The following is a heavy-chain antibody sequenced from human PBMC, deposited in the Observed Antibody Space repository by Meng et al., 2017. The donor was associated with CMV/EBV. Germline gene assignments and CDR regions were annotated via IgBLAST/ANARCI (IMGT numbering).Heavy chain of an antibody. V-gene: IGHV1-46*01. Sequence: VQLVQYGADVKNPWSSVKVSCKASVYTFTSYYMHWVPQAHGQELEWMGIINPIGGSTSYAQKFQGRVTMTTDTSTSTVYMELSSLRSEDTAVYYCAREFDGYTFDYWGQGTLVTVSS. CDR2: INPIGGST. CDR3: AREFDGYTFDY. J-gene: IGHJ4*02. D-gene: IGHD5-24*01. CDR1: VYTFTSYY.